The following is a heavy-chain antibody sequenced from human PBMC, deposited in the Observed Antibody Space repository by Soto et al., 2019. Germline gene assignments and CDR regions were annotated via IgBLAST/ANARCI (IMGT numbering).Heavy chain of an antibody. V-gene: IGHV1-18*01. CDR1: GYTFTSYG. Sequence: QVQLVQSGAEVKKPGASVKVSCKASGYTFTSYGISWVRQAPGQGLEWMGWISAYNGNTNYAQKLQGRVTMTTDTATSTAYMELRSLRSDDTAVYYCAREARYYYGSGSYLGASDAFDIWGQGTMVTVSS. CDR3: AREARYYYGSGSYLGASDAFDI. CDR2: ISAYNGNT. J-gene: IGHJ3*02. D-gene: IGHD3-10*01.